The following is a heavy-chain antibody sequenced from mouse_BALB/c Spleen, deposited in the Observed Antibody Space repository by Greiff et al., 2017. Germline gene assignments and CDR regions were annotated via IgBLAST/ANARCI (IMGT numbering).Heavy chain of an antibody. V-gene: IGHV1S29*02. D-gene: IGHD2-14*01. CDR2: IYPYNGGT. Sequence: VQLKESGPELVKPGASVKISCKASGYTFTDYNMHWVKQSHGKSLEWIGYIYPYNGGTGYNQKFKSKATLTVDNSSSTAYMELRSLTSEDSAVYYCARDYRYDEAWFAYWGQGTLVTVSA. J-gene: IGHJ3*01. CDR1: GYTFTDYN. CDR3: ARDYRYDEAWFAY.